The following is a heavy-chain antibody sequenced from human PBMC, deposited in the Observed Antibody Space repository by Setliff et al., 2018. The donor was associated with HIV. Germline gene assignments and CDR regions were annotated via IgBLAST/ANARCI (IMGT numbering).Heavy chain of an antibody. D-gene: IGHD1-26*01. V-gene: IGHV4-39*01. J-gene: IGHJ4*02. CDR1: GGSSSRSSYY. CDR2: IYYSGST. Sequence: SETLSLTCSVSGGSSSRSSYYWGWVRQPPGKGLEYIGSIYYSGSTCYNPSLRSRVTISVDTSKNQFSLKLDSVTAADTALYYCARQVGATKEGAYYFNYWGQGTLVTVSS. CDR3: ARQVGATKEGAYYFNY.